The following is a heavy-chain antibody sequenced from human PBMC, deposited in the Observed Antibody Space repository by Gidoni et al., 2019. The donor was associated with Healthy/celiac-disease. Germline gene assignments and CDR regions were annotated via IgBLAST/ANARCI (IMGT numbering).Heavy chain of an antibody. D-gene: IGHD1-26*01. Sequence: QVQLVESGGGVVQPGRSLRLSCAASGFTFSSYGMHWVRQAPGKGLEWVAVISYDGSNKYYADSVKGRFTISRDNSKNTLYLQMNSLRAEDTAVYYCAKPPGGYYYFDYWGQGTLVTVSS. V-gene: IGHV3-30*18. CDR2: ISYDGSNK. J-gene: IGHJ4*02. CDR1: GFTFSSYG. CDR3: AKPPGGYYYFDY.